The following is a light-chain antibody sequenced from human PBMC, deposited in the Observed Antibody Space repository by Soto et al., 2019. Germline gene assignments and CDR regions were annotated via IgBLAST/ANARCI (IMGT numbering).Light chain of an antibody. Sequence: QSALTQPPSASGSPGQSVTISCTGTSSDVGGYNYVSWYQQHPGKAPKLMIYDVSKRPSGVPDRFSGSKSGNTASLTVSGLQAEDEADYYCTSYAGSNNLGVFGGGTKLTVL. V-gene: IGLV2-8*01. CDR1: SSDVGGYNY. CDR3: TSYAGSNNLGV. CDR2: DVS. J-gene: IGLJ2*01.